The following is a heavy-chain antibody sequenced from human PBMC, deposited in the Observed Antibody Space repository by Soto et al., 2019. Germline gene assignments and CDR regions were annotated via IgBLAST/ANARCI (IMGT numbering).Heavy chain of an antibody. V-gene: IGHV3-30*03. J-gene: IGHJ4*02. CDR3: ASVHGPFDY. CDR2: ISYDGRNK. Sequence: QVQLVESGGGVVQPGRSLRLSCAASGFTFSSYGMHWVRQAPGKGLEWVAVISYDGRNKYYADSVKGRFTISRDNSKNTLYLQMNSLRAEDTAVYYCASVHGPFDYWGQGTLVTVSS. CDR1: GFTFSSYG.